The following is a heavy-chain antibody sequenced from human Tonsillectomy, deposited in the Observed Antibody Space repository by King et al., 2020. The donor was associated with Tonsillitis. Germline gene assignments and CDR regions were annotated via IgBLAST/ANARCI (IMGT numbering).Heavy chain of an antibody. D-gene: IGHD1-26*01. CDR3: ARYVSGSFDY. J-gene: IGHJ4*02. V-gene: IGHV4-39*01. CDR1: GVSISSSDHY. CDR2: MYYSGTI. Sequence: LQLQESGPGVVKPSETLSLTCTVSGVSISSSDHYWAWIRQPPGKGLEWIGYMYYSGTIFYNPSLKSRITISGGTSENRFSLRLSSVTAADTAVYFCARYVSGSFDYWGQGALVTVSS.